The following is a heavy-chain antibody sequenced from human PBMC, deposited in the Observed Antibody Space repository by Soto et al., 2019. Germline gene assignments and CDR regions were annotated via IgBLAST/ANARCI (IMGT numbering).Heavy chain of an antibody. CDR1: GFTFSSYA. CDR2: ISGSGGST. J-gene: IGHJ4*02. D-gene: IGHD3-3*01. CDR3: AKRQDYDFWSGYEDY. Sequence: GGSLRLSCAASGFTFSSYAMSWVRQAPGKGLEWVSAISGSGGSTYYADSVKGRFTISRDNSKNTLYLQMNSLRAEDTAVYYCAKRQDYDFWSGYEDYWGQGTLVTVSS. V-gene: IGHV3-23*01.